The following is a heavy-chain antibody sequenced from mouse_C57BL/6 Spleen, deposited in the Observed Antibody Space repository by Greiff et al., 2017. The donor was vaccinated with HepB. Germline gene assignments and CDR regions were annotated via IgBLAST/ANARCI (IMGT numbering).Heavy chain of an antibody. CDR2: INPNNGGT. J-gene: IGHJ2*01. D-gene: IGHD1-1*01. CDR1: GYTFTDYN. Sequence: DVQLQESGPELVKPGASVKIPCKASGYTFTDYNMDWVKQSHGKSLEWIGDINPNNGGTIYNQKFKGKATLTVDKSSSTAYMELRSLTSEDTAVYYCARLTYGSRGYFDYWGQGTTLTVSS. CDR3: ARLTYGSRGYFDY. V-gene: IGHV1-18*01.